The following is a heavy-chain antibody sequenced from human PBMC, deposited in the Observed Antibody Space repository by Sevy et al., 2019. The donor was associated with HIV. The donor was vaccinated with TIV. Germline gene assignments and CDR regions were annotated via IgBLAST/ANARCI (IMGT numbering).Heavy chain of an antibody. D-gene: IGHD3-10*01. Sequence: GGSLRLSCAASGFTFNNAWMSWVRQAPGKGLEWVGRIKSKTDGGTTDYAAPVKGRVTVSRDDSKNTLYLQMNSLKAGDTAVYYCTTQILLWFGESSYYFDYWGQGTLVTVSS. CDR1: GFTFNNAW. CDR2: IKSKTDGGTT. V-gene: IGHV3-15*01. J-gene: IGHJ4*02. CDR3: TTQILLWFGESSYYFDY.